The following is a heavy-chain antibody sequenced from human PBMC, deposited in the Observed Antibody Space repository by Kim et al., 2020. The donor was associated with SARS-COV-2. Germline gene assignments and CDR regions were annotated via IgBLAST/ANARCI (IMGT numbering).Heavy chain of an antibody. D-gene: IGHD6-19*01. CDR3: ARVNAEQWLVADY. Sequence: SETLSLTCAVSGGSISSSNWWSWVRQPPGKGPEWIGEIYHSGSTNYNPSLKSRVTISVDKSKNQFSLKLSSVTAADTAVYYCARVNAEQWLVADYWGQGTLVTVSS. CDR1: GGSISSSNW. J-gene: IGHJ4*02. V-gene: IGHV4-4*02. CDR2: IYHSGST.